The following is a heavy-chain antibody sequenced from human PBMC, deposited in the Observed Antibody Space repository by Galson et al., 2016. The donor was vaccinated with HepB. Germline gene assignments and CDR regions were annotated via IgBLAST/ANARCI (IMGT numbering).Heavy chain of an antibody. CDR3: AGVIMEDAFDL. J-gene: IGHJ3*01. V-gene: IGHV4-59*01. D-gene: IGHD2-8*01. CDR1: GGSISGYY. Sequence: SETLSLTCSVSGGSISGYYWSWIRQPPGKGLEWIGYVYYSGSTNYNPSLKSRVTISLDTSKKNFSLKLTSVTAADTAVYYCAGVIMEDAFDLWGQGTMVPVPS. CDR2: VYYSGST.